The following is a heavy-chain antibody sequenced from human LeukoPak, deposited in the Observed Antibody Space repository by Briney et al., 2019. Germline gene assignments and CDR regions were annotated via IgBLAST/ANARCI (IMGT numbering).Heavy chain of an antibody. J-gene: IGHJ4*02. D-gene: IGHD1-14*01. CDR1: GYTFTHNW. V-gene: IGHV5-51*01. Sequence: PGESLKISCKVSGYTFTHNWIGWVRQKPGRGLEWLGVIFPADSNTAYNSSFRGQVTISVDKSIDTAYLQWGSLKASESAIYYCARHRATGTWSDFDYWGQGTVVTVSS. CDR3: ARHRATGTWSDFDY. CDR2: IFPADSNT.